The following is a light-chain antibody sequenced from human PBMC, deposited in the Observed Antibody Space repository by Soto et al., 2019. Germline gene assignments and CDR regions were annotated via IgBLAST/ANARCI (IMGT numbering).Light chain of an antibody. CDR3: QQFNRYPLT. J-gene: IGKJ4*01. Sequence: DIQLTQSPSFLSASVGDRVTIACRASQGISTDLAWYHQKPGKAPKLLIFAASSLQSGVPSRFSGSGSGTEFTLTIASLQPEDFATYFCQQFNRYPLTFGGGTRWIS. CDR2: AAS. V-gene: IGKV1-9*01. CDR1: QGISTD.